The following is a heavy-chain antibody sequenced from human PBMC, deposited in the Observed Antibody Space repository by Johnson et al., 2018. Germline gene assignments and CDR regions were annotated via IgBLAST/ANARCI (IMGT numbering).Heavy chain of an antibody. D-gene: IGHD1-7*01. CDR2: IKSKTAGGTT. Sequence: VQLVESGGGLVKPGGSLRLSCAASGFTFSNAWMNWVRQAPGKGLEWVGRIKSKTAGGTTDYAAPVKGRFTISRDDSKNTLYLQMKSLKTEDTAVYYCTTDPHGTRFYDYYGMDVWDQGTTVTVSS. CDR1: GFTFSNAW. J-gene: IGHJ6*02. CDR3: TTDPHGTRFYDYYGMDV. V-gene: IGHV3-15*07.